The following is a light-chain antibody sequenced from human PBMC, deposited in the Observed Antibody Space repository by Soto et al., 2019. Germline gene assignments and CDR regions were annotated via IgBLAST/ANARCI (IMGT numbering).Light chain of an antibody. CDR1: QSVRSY. J-gene: IGKJ1*01. V-gene: IGKV3D-15*01. CDR3: QQYNNWPRT. CDR2: DAS. Sequence: IVLTQSPATLSLSPGERATLSCRASQSVRSYVAWYQQKPGQAPRLLIYDASNRATGIPARFSGSGSGTEFTLTISSLQSEDFAVYYCQQYNNWPRTFGQGTKVDIK.